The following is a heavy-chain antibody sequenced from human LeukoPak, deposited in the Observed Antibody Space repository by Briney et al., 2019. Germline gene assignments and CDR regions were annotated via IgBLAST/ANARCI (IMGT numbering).Heavy chain of an antibody. CDR3: IRDFRSADL. CDR2: ISGSGGST. V-gene: IGHV3-23*01. Sequence: GGSLRLSCAASGFTFSSYAMSWVRQAPGKGLEWVSAISGSGGSTYYADSVKGRFTISRDNAKNTVYLEMNSLSVEDTATYYCIRDFRSADLWGQGTLVTVTS. CDR1: GFTFSSYA. D-gene: IGHD5-24*01. J-gene: IGHJ5*02.